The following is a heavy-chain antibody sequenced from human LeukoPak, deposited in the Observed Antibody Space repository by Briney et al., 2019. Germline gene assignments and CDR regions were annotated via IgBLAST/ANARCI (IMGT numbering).Heavy chain of an antibody. J-gene: IGHJ4*02. D-gene: IGHD2-2*01. CDR2: ISYDGSNK. CDR1: GFTFSSYW. CDR3: AKDQSSLEYYFDY. V-gene: IGHV3-30*18. Sequence: GGSVRLSCAASGFTFSSYWMHWVRQAPGKGLEWVAVISYDGSNKYYADSVKGRFTISRDNSKNTLYLQMNSLRAEDTAVYYCAKDQSSLEYYFDYWGQGTLVTVSS.